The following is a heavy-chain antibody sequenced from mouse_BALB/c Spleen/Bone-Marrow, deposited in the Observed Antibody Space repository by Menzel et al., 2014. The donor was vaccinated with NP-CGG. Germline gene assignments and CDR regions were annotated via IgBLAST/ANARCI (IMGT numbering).Heavy chain of an antibody. J-gene: IGHJ1*01. Sequence: EVKLVESGGGLVKPGGSLKLSCAASGFTFSDYYMYWVRQTPEKGLEWVATISDGGSYTYYPDSVKGRFTISRDNAKNSLYLQMTSLKSEDTAMYYCARDSYYYGSSYWFFDVLGAGTTVTVSS. CDR3: ARDSYYYGSSYWFFDV. CDR1: GFTFSDYY. CDR2: ISDGGSYT. V-gene: IGHV5-4*02. D-gene: IGHD1-1*01.